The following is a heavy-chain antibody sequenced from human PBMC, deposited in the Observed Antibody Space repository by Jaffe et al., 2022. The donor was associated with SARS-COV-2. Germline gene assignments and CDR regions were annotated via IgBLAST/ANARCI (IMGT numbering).Heavy chain of an antibody. CDR2: IGTAGDT. CDR1: GFTFSSYD. CDR3: ARGITIFGVVIAGGMDV. J-gene: IGHJ6*02. V-gene: IGHV3-13*01. Sequence: EVQLVESGGGLVQPGGSLRLSCAASGFTFSSYDMHWVRQATGKGLEWVSAIGTAGDTYYPGSVKGRFTISRENAKNSLYLQMNSLRAGDTAVYYCARGITIFGVVIAGGMDVWGQGTTVTVSS. D-gene: IGHD3-3*01.